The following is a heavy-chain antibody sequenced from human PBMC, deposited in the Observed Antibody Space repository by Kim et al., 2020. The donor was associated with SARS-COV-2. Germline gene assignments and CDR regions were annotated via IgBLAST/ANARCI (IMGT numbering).Heavy chain of an antibody. D-gene: IGHD5-12*01. Sequence: SVQGRFTHSRDNSKNTLYLQMNRLRAEDTAVYYCAKDRARRDGYNDASDIWGQRTMVTVSS. J-gene: IGHJ3*02. V-gene: IGHV3-23*01. CDR3: AKDRARRDGYNDASDI.